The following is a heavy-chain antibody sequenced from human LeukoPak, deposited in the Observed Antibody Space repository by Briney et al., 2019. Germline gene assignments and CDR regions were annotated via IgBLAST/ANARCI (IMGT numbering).Heavy chain of an antibody. CDR2: ISYDGSNK. CDR1: GFTFRSYG. V-gene: IGHV3-30*18. CDR3: AKELWFGELSAGYFDY. J-gene: IGHJ4*02. D-gene: IGHD3-10*01. Sequence: GGSLRLSCAASGFTFRSYGMHWVRQAPGKGLEWVAVISYDGSNKYYADSVKGRFTISRDNSKNTLYLQMNSLRAEDTAVYYCAKELWFGELSAGYFDYWGQGTLVTVSS.